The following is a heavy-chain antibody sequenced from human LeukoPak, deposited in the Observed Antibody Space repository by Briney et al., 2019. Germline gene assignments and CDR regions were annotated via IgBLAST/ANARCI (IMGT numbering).Heavy chain of an antibody. CDR1: GFNFSNAW. D-gene: IGHD1-26*01. J-gene: IGHJ4*02. V-gene: IGHV3-15*01. CDR2: IKSKTDDTTT. CDR3: ATEERWELFFDY. Sequence: GGSLRLSCAASGFNFSNAWMSWVRQAPGKGLEWVGHIKSKTDDTTTNYAAPVKGRFTVSRDDSKNMLFLQMNSLETEDTAVYFCATEERWELFFDYWGQGTLVTVSS.